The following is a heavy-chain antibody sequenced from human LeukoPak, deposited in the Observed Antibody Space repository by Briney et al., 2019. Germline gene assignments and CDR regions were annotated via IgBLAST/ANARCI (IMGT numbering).Heavy chain of an antibody. V-gene: IGHV1-18*01. Sequence: ASVKVSCKASGYTFTSYGISWVRQAPGQGLEWMGWISAYNGNTNHAQKLQGRVTMTTDTSTSTAYMELRSLRSDDTAVYYCARASSGSGSYHNWFDPWGQGTLVTVSS. CDR2: ISAYNGNT. J-gene: IGHJ5*02. D-gene: IGHD3-10*01. CDR1: GYTFTSYG. CDR3: ARASSGSGSYHNWFDP.